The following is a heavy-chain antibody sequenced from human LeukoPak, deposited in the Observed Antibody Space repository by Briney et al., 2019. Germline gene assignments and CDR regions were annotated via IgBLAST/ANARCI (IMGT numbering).Heavy chain of an antibody. Sequence: PGRSLRLSCAASGFTFSSYAMHWGRQAPGEGLEWVSAISGSSGSAYYADSVKGRFTISRDISKNTLYLQMNSLRAEDTAVYYCAPLGRVGDTMADHWGQGTLVTVSS. CDR1: GFTFSSYA. D-gene: IGHD1-26*01. V-gene: IGHV3-23*01. CDR2: ISGSSGSA. J-gene: IGHJ4*02. CDR3: APLGRVGDTMADH.